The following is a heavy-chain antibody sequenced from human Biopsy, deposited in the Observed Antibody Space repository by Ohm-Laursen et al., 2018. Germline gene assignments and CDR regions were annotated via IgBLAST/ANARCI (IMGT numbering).Heavy chain of an antibody. CDR3: TKDLGPNYSDRFLFYHGMDV. D-gene: IGHD4-17*01. CDR1: GFTFDDYA. J-gene: IGHJ6*02. V-gene: IGHV3-9*01. Sequence: SLRLSCAASGFTFDDYAMHWVRQVPGKGLEWVSGISWNSDDIGYADSVKGRFTISRDNARNALHLQMNSLRTEDTALYYCTKDLGPNYSDRFLFYHGMDVWGRGTTVTVSS. CDR2: ISWNSDDI.